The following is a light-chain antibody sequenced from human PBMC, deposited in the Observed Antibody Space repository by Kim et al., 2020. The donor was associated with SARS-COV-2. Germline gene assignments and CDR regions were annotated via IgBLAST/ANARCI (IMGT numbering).Light chain of an antibody. V-gene: IGLV6-57*01. CDR2: EDN. CDR3: QSYDSSNRV. Sequence: GKTVTISCTRSSGSIANNYVQWYQQRPGSSPTTVIYEDNQRPSGVPDRFSGSIDSSSNSASLTISGLKTEDEADYYCQSYDSSNRVFGGGTQLTVL. J-gene: IGLJ3*02. CDR1: SGSIANNY.